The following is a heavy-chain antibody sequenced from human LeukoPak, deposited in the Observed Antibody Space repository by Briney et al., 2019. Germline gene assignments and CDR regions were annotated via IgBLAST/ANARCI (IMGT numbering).Heavy chain of an antibody. Sequence: GGSLRLSCAASGFTSSSYSMNWVRQAPGKGLEWVSYISSASNTIYYADSVKGRFTISRDNAKNSLHLQMNSLRAEDTAMYYCARDGWFGDYNWFDPWGQGTLVTVSS. CDR1: GFTSSSYS. V-gene: IGHV3-48*01. CDR3: ARDGWFGDYNWFDP. CDR2: ISSASNTI. J-gene: IGHJ5*02. D-gene: IGHD3-10*01.